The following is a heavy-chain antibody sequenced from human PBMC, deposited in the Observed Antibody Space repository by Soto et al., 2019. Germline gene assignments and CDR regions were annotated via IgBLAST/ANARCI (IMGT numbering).Heavy chain of an antibody. CDR3: ARDYDSSGYYYEGY. J-gene: IGHJ4*02. Sequence: ASGKVSCKASGYTFTSYGISWVRQAPGQGLEWMGWISAYNGNTNYAQKLQGRVTMTTDTSTSTAYMELRSLRSDDTAVYYCARDYDSSGYYYEGYWGQGTLVTVSS. D-gene: IGHD3-22*01. CDR2: ISAYNGNT. CDR1: GYTFTSYG. V-gene: IGHV1-18*01.